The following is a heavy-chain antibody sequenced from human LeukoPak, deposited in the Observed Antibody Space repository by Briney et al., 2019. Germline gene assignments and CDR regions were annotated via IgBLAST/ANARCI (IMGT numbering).Heavy chain of an antibody. CDR2: IYSGGST. CDR1: GFTVSSNY. CDR3: ASGSGSYRTPYYYMDV. J-gene: IGHJ6*03. D-gene: IGHD3-10*01. V-gene: IGHV3-53*01. Sequence: GGSLRLSCVASGFTVSSNYMSWVRQAPGKGLQWVSVIYSGGSTYYADSVKGRFTISRDNSKNTLYLQMNSLRAEDTAVYYCASGSGSYRTPYYYMDVWGTGTTVTVSS.